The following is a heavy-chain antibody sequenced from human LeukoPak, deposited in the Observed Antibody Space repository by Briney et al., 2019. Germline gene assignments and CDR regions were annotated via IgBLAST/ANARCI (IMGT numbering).Heavy chain of an antibody. J-gene: IGHJ4*02. CDR3: ARVRGYSGYDYQYYFDY. V-gene: IGHV1-18*01. D-gene: IGHD5-12*01. CDR1: GYTFTSYG. CDR2: ISAYNGNT. Sequence: ASVKVSCKASGYTFTSYGISWVRQAPGQGLEWMGWISAYNGNTNYAQKLQGRVTMTTDTSTSTAYMELRSLRSDDTAVYYCARVRGYSGYDYQYYFDYWGQGTLVTVSS.